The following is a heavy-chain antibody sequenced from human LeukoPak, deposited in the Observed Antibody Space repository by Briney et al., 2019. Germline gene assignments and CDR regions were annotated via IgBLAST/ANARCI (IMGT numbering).Heavy chain of an antibody. J-gene: IGHJ4*02. CDR2: ISSSSSTI. CDR1: GFTFSSYS. CDR3: ARDSLTGTTRGDY. V-gene: IGHV3-48*01. Sequence: GGSLRLSCAASGFTFSSYSMNWVHQAPGKGLEWVSYISSSSSTIYYADSVKGRFTISRDNAKNSLYLQMNSLRAEDTAVYYCARDSLTGTTRGDYWGQGTLVTVSS. D-gene: IGHD1-7*01.